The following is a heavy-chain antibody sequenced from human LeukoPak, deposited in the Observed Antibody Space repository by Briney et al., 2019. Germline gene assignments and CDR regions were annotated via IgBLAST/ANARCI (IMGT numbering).Heavy chain of an antibody. V-gene: IGHV1-8*01. CDR2: MNPNSGNT. J-gene: IGHJ3*02. Sequence: GASVKVSCKASGYTFTSYDINWVRQATGQGLEWMGWMNPNSGNTGYAQKFQGRVTMTRNTSISTAYMELSSLRSEDTAVYYCASRYYYDSSGYYSSDAFDIWGQETMVTVSS. CDR1: GYTFTSYD. CDR3: ASRYYYDSSGYYSSDAFDI. D-gene: IGHD3-22*01.